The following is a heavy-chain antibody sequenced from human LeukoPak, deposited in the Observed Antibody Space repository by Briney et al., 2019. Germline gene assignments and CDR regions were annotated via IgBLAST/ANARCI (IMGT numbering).Heavy chain of an antibody. CDR3: ARLGIVATYSYDY. Sequence: ASVKVSCKASGYTFTSYYMHWVRQAPGQGLEWMGIINPSGGSTSCAQKFQGRVTMTRDMSTSTVYMELSSLRSEDTAVYYCARLGIVATYSYDYWGQGTLVTVSS. V-gene: IGHV1-46*01. CDR1: GYTFTSYY. J-gene: IGHJ4*02. D-gene: IGHD5-12*01. CDR2: INPSGGST.